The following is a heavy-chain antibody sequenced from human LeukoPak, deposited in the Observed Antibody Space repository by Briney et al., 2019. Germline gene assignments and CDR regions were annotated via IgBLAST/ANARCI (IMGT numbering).Heavy chain of an antibody. CDR2: INSDGSST. D-gene: IGHD2-2*01. CDR1: GFNFSNYW. V-gene: IGHV3-74*01. J-gene: IGHJ4*02. CDR3: ARGYCSSTSCLTPFDY. Sequence: GSLRLSCAASGFNFSNYWMHLVRPAPGKGLVWVSSINSDGSSTSYADSVKGRFTISRDNAKNTLYLQMNSLRAEDTAVYYCARGYCSSTSCLTPFDYWGQGTLVTVSS.